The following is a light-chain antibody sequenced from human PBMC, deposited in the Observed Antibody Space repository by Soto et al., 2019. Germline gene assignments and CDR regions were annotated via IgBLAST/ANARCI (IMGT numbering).Light chain of an antibody. CDR1: QIVSSTY. V-gene: IGKV3-20*01. CDR2: GAS. CDR3: QQYGNSFVG. J-gene: IGKJ1*01. Sequence: DMGLTQFPGTLSLSPGERATLSCKASQIVSSTYLAWYQHKPGQAPRLLIYGASSRATGIPDRFSGSGSGTDFTLIISRLEPEDFAVYYCQQYGNSFVGFGQGTKVDIK.